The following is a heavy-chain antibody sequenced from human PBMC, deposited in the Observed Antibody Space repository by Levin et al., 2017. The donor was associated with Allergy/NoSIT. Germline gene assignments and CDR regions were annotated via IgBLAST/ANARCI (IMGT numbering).Heavy chain of an antibody. Sequence: GGSLRLSCAASGFTLDDYAMHWVRQAPGKGLEWVSGISWNSGTIRYADSVKGRFTISRDNAKNSLFLQMNSLRAEDTALYYCAKGYSSSSDDYFDFWGQGTLVTVSS. J-gene: IGHJ4*02. V-gene: IGHV3-9*01. CDR3: AKGYSSSSDDYFDF. CDR1: GFTLDDYA. CDR2: ISWNSGTI. D-gene: IGHD6-6*01.